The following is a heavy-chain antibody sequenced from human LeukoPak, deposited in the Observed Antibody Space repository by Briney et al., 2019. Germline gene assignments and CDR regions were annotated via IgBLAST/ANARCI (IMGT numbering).Heavy chain of an antibody. CDR2: ISYDGSNK. D-gene: IGHD5-12*01. CDR1: GFTFSSYA. CDR3: ARDLLGGIVATTPFDY. V-gene: IGHV3-30-3*01. J-gene: IGHJ4*02. Sequence: PGGSLRLSRAASGFTFSSYAMHWVRQAPGKGLEWVAVISYDGSNKYYADSVKGRFTISRDNSKNTLYLQMNSLRAEDTAVYYCARDLLGGIVATTPFDYWGQGTLVTVSS.